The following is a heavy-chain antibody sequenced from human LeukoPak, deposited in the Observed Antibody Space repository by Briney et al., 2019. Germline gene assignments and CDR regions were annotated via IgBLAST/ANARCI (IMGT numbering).Heavy chain of an antibody. D-gene: IGHD2-15*01. Sequence: ASVKVSCKVSRYTLNELFMHWVRQAPGKGLEWMGGFDPEDGETIYAQKFQGRVTMTEDTSTDTAYMELSSLRSEDTAVYYCATDTYCSGGSCPNNYYYGMDVWGQGTTVTVSS. CDR2: FDPEDGET. CDR1: RYTLNELF. J-gene: IGHJ6*02. CDR3: ATDTYCSGGSCPNNYYYGMDV. V-gene: IGHV1-24*01.